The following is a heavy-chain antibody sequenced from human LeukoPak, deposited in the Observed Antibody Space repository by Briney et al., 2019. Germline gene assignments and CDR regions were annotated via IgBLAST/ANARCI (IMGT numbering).Heavy chain of an antibody. D-gene: IGHD5-24*01. Sequence: ASVKVSCKASGYTFSNYHIHWVRQAPGQGIEWMGIINPRYGSATYAQKFKGRVTMTRDMSTSTVHMELSSLRSDDTAVYYCAREEARDGSTGYYFDYWGQGTLLTVSS. CDR1: GYTFSNYH. CDR2: INPRYGSA. CDR3: AREEARDGSTGYYFDY. J-gene: IGHJ4*02. V-gene: IGHV1-46*01.